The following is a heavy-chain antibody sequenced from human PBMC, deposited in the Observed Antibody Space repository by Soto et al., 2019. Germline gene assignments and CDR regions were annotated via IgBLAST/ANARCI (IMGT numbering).Heavy chain of an antibody. Sequence: EVQLLESGGGLVQPGGSLRLSCAASGFTFTTYAMTWVRQAPGKGLEWVSSISASGTQTYYADSVKGRFTISRDNSRNTVYLQMNSLRVEDTAVYYCAKGGGSGYFAYHYIDVWGKGTTVTVSS. CDR1: GFTFTTYA. J-gene: IGHJ6*03. CDR3: AKGGGSGYFAYHYIDV. CDR2: ISASGTQT. D-gene: IGHD3-3*01. V-gene: IGHV3-23*01.